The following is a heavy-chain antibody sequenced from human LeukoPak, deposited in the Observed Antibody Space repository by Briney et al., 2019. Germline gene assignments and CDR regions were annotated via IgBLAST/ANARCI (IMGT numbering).Heavy chain of an antibody. V-gene: IGHV1-18*01. D-gene: IGHD5-24*01. CDR2: SSAYNGNT. CDR1: GYTVPSYG. CDR3: ARDQGRWGAFDI. Sequence: SVKVSCKASGYTVPSYGISWVRQAPGQGLEWMGWSSAYNGNTNDAQKLQGRVTMTRDTSISTAYMELSRLRSDDTAVYYCARDQGRWGAFDIWGQGTMVTVSS. J-gene: IGHJ3*02.